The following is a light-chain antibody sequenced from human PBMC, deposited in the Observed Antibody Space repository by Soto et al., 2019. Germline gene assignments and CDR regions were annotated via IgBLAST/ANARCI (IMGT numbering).Light chain of an antibody. CDR2: KAS. CDR1: LSISSL. J-gene: IGKJ1*01. CDR3: QHYYNYPWA. Sequence: DIQMTQSPSTLSASAGDRVAITCRASLSISSLLAWYQQKPGKAPKLLIYKASSLESGVPSRFSGSGSGTEFTLTISNLQPDDFATYYCQHYYNYPWAFGQGTRVEIK. V-gene: IGKV1-5*03.